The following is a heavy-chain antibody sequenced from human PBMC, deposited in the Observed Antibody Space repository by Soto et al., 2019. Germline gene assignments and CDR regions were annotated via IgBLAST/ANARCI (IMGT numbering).Heavy chain of an antibody. CDR1: GYSFTSYW. D-gene: IGHD1-7*01. J-gene: IGHJ6*01. CDR3: ARSFAGSTFYGLDV. Sequence: PGESLKISCKASGYSFTSYWIRWVREMTGRGLEKRRRMEPTDTNSNYSPTLQGHVTIAGDKSITTACLQSSSLNASDTAIYFCARSFAGSTFYGLDVWGQGTTVTVSS. V-gene: IGHV5-10-1*01. CDR2: MEPTDTNS.